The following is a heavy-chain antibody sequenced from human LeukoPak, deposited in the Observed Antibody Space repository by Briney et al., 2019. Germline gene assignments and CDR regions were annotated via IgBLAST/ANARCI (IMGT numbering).Heavy chain of an antibody. V-gene: IGHV3-49*03. D-gene: IGHD5-18*01. CDR1: GFSFGDYA. CDR3: ARRATSERGYSYGLDY. Sequence: GGSLRLSCTTSGFSFGDYAVSWFRQAPGKGLEWIGFIKSKVYRGTTEYAASVKGRFTISRDDSKSIAYLQMNSLRAEDTAVYYCARRATSERGYSYGLDYWGQGTLVTVSS. CDR2: IKSKVYRGTT. J-gene: IGHJ4*02.